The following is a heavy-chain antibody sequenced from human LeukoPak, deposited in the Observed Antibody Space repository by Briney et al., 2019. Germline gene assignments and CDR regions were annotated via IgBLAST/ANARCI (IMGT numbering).Heavy chain of an antibody. Sequence: GGSLRLSCAASGFTFSSYGMHWVRQAPGKGLEWVANILPDGSEKYYLDSVKGRFTTSTDTPTKSLYLQINSLRAEDTALYYCGRLALNARYAVDYWGQGTLVTVSS. CDR3: GRLALNARYAVDY. J-gene: IGHJ4*02. CDR1: GFTFSSYG. D-gene: IGHD1-1*01. CDR2: ILPDGSEK. V-gene: IGHV3-7*01.